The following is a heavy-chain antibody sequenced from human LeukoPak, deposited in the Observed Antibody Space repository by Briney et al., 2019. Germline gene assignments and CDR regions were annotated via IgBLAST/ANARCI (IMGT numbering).Heavy chain of an antibody. J-gene: IGHJ4*02. CDR1: GFTFSDYS. CDR2: ISAGSDSI. Sequence: GGSLRLSCAASGFTFSDYSLNWVRQAPGKGLEWVSYISAGSDSIYHADSVKGRFTISRDNAKNSLYLQMSSLRDEDMAVYYCARDVPSDFANDYWGQGTLVTVSS. CDR3: ARDVPSDFANDY. V-gene: IGHV3-48*02. D-gene: IGHD3/OR15-3a*01.